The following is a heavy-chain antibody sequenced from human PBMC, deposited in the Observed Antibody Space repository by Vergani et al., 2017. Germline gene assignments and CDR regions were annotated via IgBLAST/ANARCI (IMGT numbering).Heavy chain of an antibody. V-gene: IGHV3-53*01. CDR1: GFTVSSNY. D-gene: IGHD3-3*01. CDR3: ASETAIFGHYGMDV. J-gene: IGHJ6*02. CDR2: IYRGGST. Sequence: EVQLVESGGGLIQPGGSLRLSCAASGFTVSSNYMSWVRQAPGKGLEWVSVIYRGGSTYYADSVKGRFTISRDNSKNTLYLQMNSLRAEDTAVYYCASETAIFGHYGMDVWGQGTTVTVSS.